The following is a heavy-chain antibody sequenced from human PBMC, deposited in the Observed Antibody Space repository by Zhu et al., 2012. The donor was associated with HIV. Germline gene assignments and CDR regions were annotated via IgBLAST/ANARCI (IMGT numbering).Heavy chain of an antibody. CDR3: ASTTISPAGXHYYYYIDV. J-gene: IGHJ6*03. CDR2: IYYSGST. Sequence: QVQLQESGPGLVKPSQTLSLTCTMSGGSISSSDYYWSWIRQPPGKGLEWIGYIYYSGSTYYNPSLKSRVTISVDTSKNQFSLNLNSGTAADTAVYYCASTTISPAGXHYYYYIDVWGKGTTVTVSS. V-gene: IGHV4-30-4*08. CDR1: GGSISSSDYY. D-gene: IGHD6-13*01.